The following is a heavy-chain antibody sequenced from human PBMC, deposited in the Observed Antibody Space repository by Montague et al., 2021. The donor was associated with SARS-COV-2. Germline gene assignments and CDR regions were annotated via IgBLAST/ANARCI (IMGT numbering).Heavy chain of an antibody. CDR3: ARILSYYYGMDV. J-gene: IGHJ6*02. CDR2: IWYDGSNK. D-gene: IGHD2-15*01. CDR1: GFTFSSYG. Sequence: SLRLSCAASGFTFSSYGMHWVRRAPGKGLEWVAVIWYDGSNKYYADSVKGRFTISRDNSKNTLYLQMNSLRAEDTAVYYCARILSYYYGMDVWGQGTTVTVSS. V-gene: IGHV3-33*01.